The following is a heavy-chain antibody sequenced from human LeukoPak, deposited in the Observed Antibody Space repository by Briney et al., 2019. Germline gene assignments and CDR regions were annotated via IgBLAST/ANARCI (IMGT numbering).Heavy chain of an antibody. Sequence: GESLKISCKGSGYSFTSYWIGWVRQMPGKGLEWMGIIYPGDSDTRYSPAFQGQVTISADKSISTAYLQWSSLKASDTDMYYCARLGGGYDSSGYYYYFDYWGQGTLVTVSS. CDR2: IYPGDSDT. D-gene: IGHD3-22*01. CDR1: GYSFTSYW. V-gene: IGHV5-51*01. CDR3: ARLGGGYDSSGYYYYFDY. J-gene: IGHJ4*02.